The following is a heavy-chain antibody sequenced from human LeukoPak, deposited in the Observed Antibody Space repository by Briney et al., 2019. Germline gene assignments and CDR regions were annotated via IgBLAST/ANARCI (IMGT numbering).Heavy chain of an antibody. CDR3: ARAYSSASWFDP. CDR2: IYDSGIT. Sequence: SETLSLTCSVSGVSINSLYFIWIQQSPGKGLEWIGYIYDSGITKYNPSLKSRVTISVDTSKNQFSLRLRSVTAADTAVYFCARAYSSASWFDPWGQGTLVTVSS. D-gene: IGHD3-22*01. J-gene: IGHJ5*02. CDR1: GVSINSLY. V-gene: IGHV4-59*11.